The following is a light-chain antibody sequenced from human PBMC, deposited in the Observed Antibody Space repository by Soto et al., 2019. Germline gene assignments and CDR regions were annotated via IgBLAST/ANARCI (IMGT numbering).Light chain of an antibody. J-gene: IGKJ4*01. CDR1: QTVRTNY. V-gene: IGKV3-20*01. CDR3: QQYSDSPLT. CDR2: GAS. Sequence: EIVLTQSPGTLSLSPGESATLSCRASQTVRTNYLAWFQHKPGQAPRLLIYGASSRATGIPDMFSGSGSGTDFTLTINRLEPEDFAVYFCQQYSDSPLTFGGGTKVEIK.